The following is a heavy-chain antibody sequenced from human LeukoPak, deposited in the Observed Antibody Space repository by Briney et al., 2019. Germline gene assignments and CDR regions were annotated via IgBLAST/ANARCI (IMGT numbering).Heavy chain of an antibody. D-gene: IGHD6-19*01. V-gene: IGHV3-53*04. CDR1: GFTVSSNY. CDR2: IYSGGST. Sequence: GGSLRLSCVASGFTVSSNYMSWVRQAPGKGLEWVSVIYSGGSTYYADSVKGRFTISRHNSKNTLYLQMNSLRAEDTAVYYCARAPEWLIFDYWGQGTLVTVSS. J-gene: IGHJ4*02. CDR3: ARAPEWLIFDY.